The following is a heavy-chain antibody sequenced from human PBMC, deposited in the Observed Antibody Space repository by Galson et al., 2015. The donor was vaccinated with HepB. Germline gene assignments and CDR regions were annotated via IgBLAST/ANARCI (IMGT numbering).Heavy chain of an antibody. V-gene: IGHV3-23*01. CDR3: ANCLTRDMSDFNY. D-gene: IGHD7-27*01. J-gene: IGHJ4*02. CDR2: ITNDGGNT. Sequence: SLRLSCAASGFTFGNYAMTWVRQAPGKGLEWVSTITNDGGNTYYADAVKGRFTISRDNSKNTLYLQMNSLTAADTAVYFCANCLTRDMSDFNYWGQGILVTVSS. CDR1: GFTFGNYA.